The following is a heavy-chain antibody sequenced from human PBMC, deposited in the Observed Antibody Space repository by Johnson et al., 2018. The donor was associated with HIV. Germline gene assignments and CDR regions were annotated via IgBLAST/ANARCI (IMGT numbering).Heavy chain of an antibody. J-gene: IGHJ3*02. Sequence: QVQLMESGGGVVQPGGSLRLSCAASEFTFSSYGMHWVRQAPGQGLEWVAFIRYDGRNKYSPDSVKGRFTISRDNAKNSQYLQMSSLRAEDTALYYCARITHYYDSSGYYIDAFDIWGQGTMVTVSS. CDR1: EFTFSSYG. CDR2: IRYDGRNK. CDR3: ARITHYYDSSGYYIDAFDI. V-gene: IGHV3-30*02. D-gene: IGHD3-22*01.